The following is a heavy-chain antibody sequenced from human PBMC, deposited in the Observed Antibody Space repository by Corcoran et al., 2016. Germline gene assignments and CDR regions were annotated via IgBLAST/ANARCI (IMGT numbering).Heavy chain of an antibody. D-gene: IGHD4-17*01. CDR1: GGTFSSYA. V-gene: IGHV1-69*01. Sequence: QVQLVQSGAEVKKPGSSVKVSCKASGGTFSSYAISWVRQAPGQGLEWMGGIIPIFGTANYAQQFQGRVTITADESTSTAYMELSSLRSEDTAVDYCARLMTTVTQRGPFDYWGQGTLVTVSS. CDR3: ARLMTTVTQRGPFDY. J-gene: IGHJ4*02. CDR2: IIPIFGTA.